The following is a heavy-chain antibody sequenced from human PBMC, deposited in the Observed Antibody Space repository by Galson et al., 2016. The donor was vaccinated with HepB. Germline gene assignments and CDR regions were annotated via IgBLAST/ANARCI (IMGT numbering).Heavy chain of an antibody. CDR3: ARDDSRNFYYFYYRMDV. Sequence: SLRLSCAASGFTFSHFGMHWVRQTPGKGLEWLANTAYDGSYKHYADSVKDRFIISRDNSKNTLYLEMNSLRAEDTSVYYCARDDSRNFYYFYYRMDVWGKGTTVTVAS. CDR2: TAYDGSYK. J-gene: IGHJ6*04. CDR1: GFTFSHFG. V-gene: IGHV3-30*03. D-gene: IGHD1-7*01.